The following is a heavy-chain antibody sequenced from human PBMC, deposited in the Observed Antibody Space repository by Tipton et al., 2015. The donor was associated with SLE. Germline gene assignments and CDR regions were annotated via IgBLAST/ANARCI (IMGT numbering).Heavy chain of an antibody. CDR1: DGSLSGYY. CDR2: ISHDGGA. D-gene: IGHD6-13*01. V-gene: IGHV4-34*01. CDR3: ARDGGQRVISGTYDFYYYGVDV. Sequence: TLSLTCTVFDGSLSGYYWAWLRQSPGKGLEWIGEISHDGGANYNPSLESRGTISLETSKNQFSLKLTSVTAADTAVYYCARDGGQRVISGTYDFYYYGVDVWGQGTTVTVSS. J-gene: IGHJ6*02.